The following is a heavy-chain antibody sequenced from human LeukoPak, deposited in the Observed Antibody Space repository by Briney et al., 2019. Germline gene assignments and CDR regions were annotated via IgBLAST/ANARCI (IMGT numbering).Heavy chain of an antibody. CDR3: ARASYSSIAGYYFDY. J-gene: IGHJ4*02. CDR1: GFTFSSYS. D-gene: IGHD6-6*01. Sequence: GGSLRLSCAASGFTFSSYSMNWVRQAPGKGLEWVSVTYSGGNTYYADSVKGRFTISSDSSKNTLYLQMNSLRAEDTAVYYCARASYSSIAGYYFDYWGQGTLVTVSS. V-gene: IGHV3-53*01. CDR2: TYSGGNT.